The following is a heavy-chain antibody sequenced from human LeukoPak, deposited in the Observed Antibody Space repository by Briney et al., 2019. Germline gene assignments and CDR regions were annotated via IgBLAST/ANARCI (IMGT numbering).Heavy chain of an antibody. CDR1: GFTFSSYA. V-gene: IGHV3-23*01. Sequence: PGGSLRLSCAVSGFTFSSYAMSWVRQAPGKGLEWVSGIVGSGGSTSSADSVKGRFTISRDNSKNTLYLQMNSLRVEDTAVYYCAKVHSSGWVFDYWGQGTLVTVSS. CDR3: AKVHSSGWVFDY. D-gene: IGHD6-19*01. CDR2: IVGSGGST. J-gene: IGHJ4*02.